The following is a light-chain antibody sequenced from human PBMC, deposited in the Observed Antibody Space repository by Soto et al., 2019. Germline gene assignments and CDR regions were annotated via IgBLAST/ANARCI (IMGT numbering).Light chain of an antibody. Sequence: QSVLTQPPSVSEAPRQRVTISCSGRRSNIGDNAVNWYQQVPGKAPKLLIYYDDLLPSGVSDRFSGSKSGTSASLAISGLQSDDAADYYCSAWDDSLNAYVFGTGTKVTVL. CDR1: RSNIGDNA. CDR3: SAWDDSLNAYV. J-gene: IGLJ1*01. V-gene: IGLV1-36*01. CDR2: YDD.